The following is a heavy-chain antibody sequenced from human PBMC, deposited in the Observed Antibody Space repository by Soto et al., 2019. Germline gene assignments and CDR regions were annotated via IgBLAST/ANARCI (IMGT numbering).Heavy chain of an antibody. J-gene: IGHJ6*03. V-gene: IGHV3-21*01. D-gene: IGHD3-3*01. Sequence: GGSLRLSCAASGFTFSSYSMNWVRQAPEKVLEYESSISSSSSYIHYADSVKGRFIISRDNAKNSLYLQMNSLRAEDTAVYYCARDEHYDFWSGYYTAWYYYMDVWGKGTTVTVSS. CDR1: GFTFSSYS. CDR2: ISSSSSYI. CDR3: ARDEHYDFWSGYYTAWYYYMDV.